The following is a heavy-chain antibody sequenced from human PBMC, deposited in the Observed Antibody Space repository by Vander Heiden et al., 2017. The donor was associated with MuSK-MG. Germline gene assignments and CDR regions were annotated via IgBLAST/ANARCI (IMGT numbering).Heavy chain of an antibody. CDR2: VFYSGAT. J-gene: IGHJ3*02. V-gene: IGHV4-30-4*08. D-gene: IGHD4-17*01. CDR3: ARVLYGDYLDACDI. CDR1: GGSVSSADHQ. Sequence: QVQLQESGPGLVKPSQTLSLTCTVPGGSVSSADHQWTGIRQPPGKGLEWIGHVFYSGATYYNPSLKSRVTISVDRSKNQFSLSLTSVTAADTAVYYGARVLYGDYLDACDIWGQGTRGSRSS.